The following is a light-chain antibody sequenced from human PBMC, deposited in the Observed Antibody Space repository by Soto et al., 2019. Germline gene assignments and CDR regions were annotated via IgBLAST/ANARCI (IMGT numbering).Light chain of an antibody. J-gene: IGKJ1*01. CDR2: NSS. Sequence: EIVLTQSPGTLSLSPGERATLSCRASQSVRSNYLAWYQQKPGQAPRLLIYNSSTRATGIPDRFSGIGSGTDFTLTISRLEPEDFALYYCQQYRDLPQTFGQGTQVEIK. CDR3: QQYRDLPQT. V-gene: IGKV3-20*01. CDR1: QSVRSNY.